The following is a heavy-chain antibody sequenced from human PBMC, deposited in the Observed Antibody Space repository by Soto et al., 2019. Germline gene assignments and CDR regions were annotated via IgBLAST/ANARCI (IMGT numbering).Heavy chain of an antibody. D-gene: IGHD1-26*01. V-gene: IGHV3-9*01. CDR2: ISWNSGSI. CDR3: AKGSVGATEFGLPDY. Sequence: GGSMRLSCAASGFTFDDYAMHWVRQAPGKGLEWVSGISWNSGSIGYADSVKGRFTISRDNAKNSLYLQMNSLRAEDTALYYCAKGSVGATEFGLPDYWGQGTLVTVSS. CDR1: GFTFDDYA. J-gene: IGHJ4*02.